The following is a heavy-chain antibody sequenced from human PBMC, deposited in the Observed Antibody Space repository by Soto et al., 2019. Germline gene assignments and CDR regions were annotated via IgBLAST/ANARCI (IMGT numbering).Heavy chain of an antibody. D-gene: IGHD2-15*01. V-gene: IGHV1-2*02. J-gene: IGHJ6*02. CDR3: ARGIVVVVAATLGMDV. Sequence: QVQLVQSGAEVKKPGASVKVSCKSSGYTFTGYYMHWVRQAPGQGLEWMGWINPNSGCTNYAQKVQGRVTMTRDTSISTAYMELSRLRSDDTAVYYCARGIVVVVAATLGMDVWGQGTTVTVSS. CDR1: GYTFTGYY. CDR2: INPNSGCT.